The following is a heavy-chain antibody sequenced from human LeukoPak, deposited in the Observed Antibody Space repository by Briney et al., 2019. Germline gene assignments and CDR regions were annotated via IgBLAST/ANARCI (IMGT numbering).Heavy chain of an antibody. CDR3: ARGPSIAAPPGGYYYYMDV. J-gene: IGHJ6*03. CDR1: GYTFSSYD. Sequence: ASVKVSCKASGYTFSSYDINWVRQATGQGLEWMGWMNPNSGNTGYAQKFQGRVTITRNTSISTAYMELSSLRSEDTAVYYCARGPSIAAPPGGYYYYMDVWGKGTTVTVSS. V-gene: IGHV1-8*03. CDR2: MNPNSGNT. D-gene: IGHD6-6*01.